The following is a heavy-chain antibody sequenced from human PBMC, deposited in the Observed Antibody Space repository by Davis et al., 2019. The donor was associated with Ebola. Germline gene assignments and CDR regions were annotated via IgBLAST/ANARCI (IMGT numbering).Heavy chain of an antibody. J-gene: IGHJ4*02. D-gene: IGHD1-26*01. CDR2: IYPGDSDT. CDR3: ARQGAPYSAPAN. Sequence: GESLKISCKTSGFSFTSHWIAWVRQMPGKGLEWMGLIYPGDSDTRYSPSFEGRVTISADKSIATAYLHWNSLKASDTAMYYCARQGAPYSAPANWGQGTLVTVSS. CDR1: GFSFTSHW. V-gene: IGHV5-51*01.